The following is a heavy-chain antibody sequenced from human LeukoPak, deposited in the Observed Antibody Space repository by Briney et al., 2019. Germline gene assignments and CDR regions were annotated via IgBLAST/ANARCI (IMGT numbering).Heavy chain of an antibody. Sequence: PVGSLRLSCAASGFAFSSYAMSWVRQAPGKGLEWVSAISRSGGSTYYADSVTGRFTISRSNSKNTLYLQMNSLRAEHTAVYYCAKSALYCSSTSCSLIDYLGQGTLVTVSS. CDR3: AKSALYCSSTSCSLIDY. J-gene: IGHJ4*02. CDR1: GFAFSSYA. CDR2: ISRSGGST. V-gene: IGHV3-23*01. D-gene: IGHD2-2*01.